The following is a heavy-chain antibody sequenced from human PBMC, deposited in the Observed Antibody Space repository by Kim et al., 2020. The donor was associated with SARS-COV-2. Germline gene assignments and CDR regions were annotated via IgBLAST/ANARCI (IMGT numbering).Heavy chain of an antibody. CDR3: ASYHYGSGSYYRALGK. CDR2: IDLSDSYT. CDR1: GYTFNSYW. Sequence: GESLKISCKDSGYTFNSYWINWVRQMPGKGLEWMGRIDLSDSYTSYSPSFQGHVTMSVDKSISTAYLQWSSLKASDTAIYYCASYHYGSGSYYRALGKWGQGTQVTVSS. V-gene: IGHV5-10-1*01. J-gene: IGHJ4*02. D-gene: IGHD3-10*01.